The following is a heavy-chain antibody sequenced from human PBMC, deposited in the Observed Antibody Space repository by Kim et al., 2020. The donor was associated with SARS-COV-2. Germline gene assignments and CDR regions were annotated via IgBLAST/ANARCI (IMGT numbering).Heavy chain of an antibody. CDR1: GGSISSYY. CDR3: ARARLYYGSGSYYYGMDV. D-gene: IGHD3-10*01. CDR2: IYYSGST. Sequence: SETLSLTCTVSGGSISSYYWSWIRQPPGKGLEWIGYIYYSGSTNYNPSLKSRVTISVDTSKNQFSLKLSSVTAADTAVYYCARARLYYGSGSYYYGMDVWGQGTTVTVSS. V-gene: IGHV4-59*01. J-gene: IGHJ6*02.